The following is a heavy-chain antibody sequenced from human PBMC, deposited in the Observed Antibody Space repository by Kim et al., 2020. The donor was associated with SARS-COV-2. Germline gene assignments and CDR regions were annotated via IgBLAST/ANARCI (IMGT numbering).Heavy chain of an antibody. J-gene: IGHJ2*01. CDR1: GGSISSSSYY. V-gene: IGHV4-39*07. CDR2: IYYSGST. D-gene: IGHD3-3*01. Sequence: ETLSLTCTVSGGSISSSSYYWGWIRQPPGKGLEWIGSIYYSGSTYYNPSLKSRVTISVDTSKNQFSLKLSSVTAADTAVYYCARDCITPFTIFGVVVTRYFDLWGRGTLVTVSS. CDR3: ARDCITPFTIFGVVVTRYFDL.